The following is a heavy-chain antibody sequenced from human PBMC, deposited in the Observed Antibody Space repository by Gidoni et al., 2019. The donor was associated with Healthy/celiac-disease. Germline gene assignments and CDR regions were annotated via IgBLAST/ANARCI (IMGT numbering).Heavy chain of an antibody. CDR2: IRWDGGST. CDR3: AKGGDYVWGSYRYNPHYFDY. Sequence: EVQLVESGGVVVQPGGSLRLSCAASGFTFDDYAMHWVRQAPGKGLEWVSLIRWDGGSTYYADSVKGRFTISRDNSKNSLYLQMNSLRAEDTALYYCAKGGDYVWGSYRYNPHYFDYWGQGTLVTVSS. D-gene: IGHD3-16*02. J-gene: IGHJ4*02. CDR1: GFTFDDYA. V-gene: IGHV3-43D*04.